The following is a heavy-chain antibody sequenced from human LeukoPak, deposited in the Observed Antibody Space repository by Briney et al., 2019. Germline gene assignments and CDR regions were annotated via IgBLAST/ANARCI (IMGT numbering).Heavy chain of an antibody. CDR3: ATSWYSSSWYEGAFDI. CDR2: INPDSGGT. Sequence: ASVKVSCKASGYTFTGYYMHWVRQAPGQGLEWMEWINPDSGGTNYAQKFQGRVTMTRDTSISTAYMELSRLRSDDTAVYYCATSWYSSSWYEGAFDIWGQGTMVTVSS. V-gene: IGHV1-2*02. CDR1: GYTFTGYY. J-gene: IGHJ3*02. D-gene: IGHD6-13*01.